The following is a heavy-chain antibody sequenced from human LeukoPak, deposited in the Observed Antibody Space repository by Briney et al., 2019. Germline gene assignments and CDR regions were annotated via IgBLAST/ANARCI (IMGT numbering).Heavy chain of an antibody. V-gene: IGHV4-59*12. CDR1: GGSISTFY. CDR3: AREWSAFDY. D-gene: IGHD2-15*01. Sequence: SETLSLTCTVSGGSISTFYWSWIRQLPGKGLEWIGYIHYSGSTNYNPSLKSRVNISVDTSKNQLSLTVSSVIAADTAVYYCAREWSAFDYWGQGTLVTVSS. J-gene: IGHJ4*02. CDR2: IHYSGST.